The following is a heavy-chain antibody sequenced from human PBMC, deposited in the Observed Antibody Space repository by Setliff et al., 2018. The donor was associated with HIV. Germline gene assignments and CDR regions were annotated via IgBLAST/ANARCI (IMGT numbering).Heavy chain of an antibody. V-gene: IGHV4-31*03. Sequence: SETLSLTCSVSGGSIRSGGYYWSWIRQHPGKGLEWIGYIYDSGTTDHNPSLESRVTISLDTSKSHFSLRLTSVTAADTAVYYCARGRYYYYDMDVWGKGTTVTVSS. CDR3: ARGRYYYYDMDV. CDR1: GGSIRSGGYY. CDR2: IYDSGTT. J-gene: IGHJ6*03.